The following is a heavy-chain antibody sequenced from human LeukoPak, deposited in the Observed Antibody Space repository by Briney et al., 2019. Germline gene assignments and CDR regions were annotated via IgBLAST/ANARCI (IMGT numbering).Heavy chain of an antibody. CDR1: GGSFSGYY. Sequence: PSETLSLTCAVYGGSFSGYYWSWIRQPPGKGLEWIGEINHSGSTNYNPSLKSRVTISVDTSKNQFSLKLSSVTAADTAAYYCARQFITGAVAGVDYWGQGTLVTVSS. V-gene: IGHV4-34*01. D-gene: IGHD6-19*01. J-gene: IGHJ4*02. CDR2: INHSGST. CDR3: ARQFITGAVAGVDY.